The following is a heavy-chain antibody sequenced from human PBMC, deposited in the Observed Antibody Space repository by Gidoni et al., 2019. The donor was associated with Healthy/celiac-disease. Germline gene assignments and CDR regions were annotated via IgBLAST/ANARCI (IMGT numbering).Heavy chain of an antibody. CDR1: GFTFSNAW. D-gene: IGHD3-22*01. CDR3: TTAADSSGYYYVEAFDI. V-gene: IGHV3-15*07. J-gene: IGHJ3*02. CDR2: IKSKTDGGTT. Sequence: EVQLVESGGGLVEPGGSLRLSCAASGFTFSNAWMNWVRQAPGKGLEWVGRIKSKTDGGTTDYAAPVKGRFTISRDDSKNTLYLQMNSLKTEDTAVYYCTTAADSSGYYYVEAFDIWGQGTMVTVSS.